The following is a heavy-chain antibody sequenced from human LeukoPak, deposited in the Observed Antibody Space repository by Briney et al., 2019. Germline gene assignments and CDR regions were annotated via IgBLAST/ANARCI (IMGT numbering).Heavy chain of an antibody. Sequence: SQTLSLTCAIPADSVSSNSAAWNWIRQTPSRGLEWLGRTYYRSKWYNDYAVSVKSRITINPDTSKNKFSLQLNTVTPEDTAVYYCARDYRPHFDPWGQGTLVTVSS. CDR2: TYYRSKWYN. J-gene: IGHJ5*02. CDR3: ARDYRPHFDP. CDR1: ADSVSSNSAA. V-gene: IGHV6-1*01.